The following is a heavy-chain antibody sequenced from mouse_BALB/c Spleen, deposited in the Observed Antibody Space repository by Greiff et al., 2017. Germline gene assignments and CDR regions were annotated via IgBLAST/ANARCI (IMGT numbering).Heavy chain of an antibody. J-gene: IGHJ1*01. D-gene: IGHD2-1*01. Sequence: EVQLQESGGDLVKPGGSLKLSCAASGFTFSSYGMSWVRQTPDKRLEWVATISSGGSYTYYPDSVKGRFTISRDNAKNTLYLQMSSLKSEDTAMYYCARHIDGNYGWYFDVWGAGTTVTVSS. CDR3: ARHIDGNYGWYFDV. CDR1: GFTFSSYG. CDR2: ISSGGSYT. V-gene: IGHV5-6*01.